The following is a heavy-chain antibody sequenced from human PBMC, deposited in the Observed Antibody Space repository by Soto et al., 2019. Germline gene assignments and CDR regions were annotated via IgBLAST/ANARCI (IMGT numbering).Heavy chain of an antibody. J-gene: IGHJ4*02. CDR2: IYYSGST. V-gene: IGHV4-39*01. CDR1: GGSISSSSYY. CDR3: ARHIGSSWYRNFDY. Sequence: PSETLSLTCTVSGGSISSSSYYWGWIRQPPGKGLEWIGSIYYSGSTYYNPSLKSRVTISVDTSKNQFSLKLSSVTAADTAVYYCARHIGSSWYRNFDYWGQGTLVTVSS. D-gene: IGHD6-13*01.